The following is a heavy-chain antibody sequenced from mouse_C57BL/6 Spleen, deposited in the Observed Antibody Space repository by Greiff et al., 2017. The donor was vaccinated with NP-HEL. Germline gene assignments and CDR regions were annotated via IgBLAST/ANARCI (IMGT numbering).Heavy chain of an antibody. D-gene: IGHD1-3*01. J-gene: IGHJ2*01. Sequence: EVQLVESGGGLVKPGGSLKLSCAASGFTFSSYAMSWVRQTPEKRLEWVATISDGGSYTYYPDNVKGRFTISRDNAKNNLYLQMSHLKSEDTAMYYCARGSGSALYYFDYWGQGTTLTVSS. CDR3: ARGSGSALYYFDY. CDR1: GFTFSSYA. CDR2: ISDGGSYT. V-gene: IGHV5-4*01.